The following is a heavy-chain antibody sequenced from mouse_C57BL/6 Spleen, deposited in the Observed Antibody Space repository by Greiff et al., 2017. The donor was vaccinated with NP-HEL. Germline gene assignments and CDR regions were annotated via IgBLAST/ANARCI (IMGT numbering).Heavy chain of an antibody. CDR3: ARGGGNSYYYAMDY. J-gene: IGHJ4*01. CDR1: GYSITSGYY. Sequence: DVQLQESGPGLVKPSQSLSLTCSVTGYSITSGYYWNWIRQFPGNKLEWMGYISYDGSNNYNPSLKNRISITRDTSKNQFFLKLNSVTTEDTATYYCARGGGNSYYYAMDYWGQGTSVTVSS. D-gene: IGHD2-1*01. V-gene: IGHV3-6*01. CDR2: ISYDGSN.